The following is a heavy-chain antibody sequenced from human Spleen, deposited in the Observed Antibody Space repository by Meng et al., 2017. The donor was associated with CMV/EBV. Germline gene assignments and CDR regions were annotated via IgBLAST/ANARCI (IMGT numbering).Heavy chain of an antibody. CDR1: GGSFSGYY. J-gene: IGHJ4*02. V-gene: IGHV4-59*10. CDR2: IYTSGST. D-gene: IGHD1-26*01. Sequence: QVHLQQWGAGLLKPSETLSLTCAVYGGSFSGYYWSWIRQPPGKGLEWIGSIYTSGSTNYNPSLKSRVTMSVDTSKNQISLRLRSVTAADTAVYYCATGSGDFDHWGQGTLVTVSS. CDR3: ATGSGDFDH.